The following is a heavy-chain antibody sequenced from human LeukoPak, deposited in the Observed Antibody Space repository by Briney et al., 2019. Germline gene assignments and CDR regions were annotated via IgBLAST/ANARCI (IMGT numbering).Heavy chain of an antibody. CDR1: GFTFSSYG. Sequence: GGSLRLSCAASGFTFSSYGMYWVRQAPGKGLEWVAFIRYDGSNKYYADSVKGRFTISRDNSKNTLYLQMNSLRVEDTAVYYCAKELYGSGSYFFGSGKYYYGMDVWGQGTTVTVSS. CDR3: AKELYGSGSYFFGSGKYYYGMDV. V-gene: IGHV3-30*02. CDR2: IRYDGSNK. D-gene: IGHD3-10*01. J-gene: IGHJ6*02.